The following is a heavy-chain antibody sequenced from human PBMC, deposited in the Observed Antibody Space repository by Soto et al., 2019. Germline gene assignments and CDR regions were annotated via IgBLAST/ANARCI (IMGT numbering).Heavy chain of an antibody. V-gene: IGHV3-21*01. Sequence: GSRRLSCAASGFTFSSYSLHWVRQAPGKGLEWVSSISSSSSYIYYADSVKGRFTISRDNSKNSLYLQMDSLRAEDTAVYYCARVPIVVVPAAKIFQYYFDCWGQGTLVTVSS. CDR1: GFTFSSYS. J-gene: IGHJ4*02. CDR2: ISSSSSYI. CDR3: ARVPIVVVPAAKIFQYYFDC. D-gene: IGHD2-2*01.